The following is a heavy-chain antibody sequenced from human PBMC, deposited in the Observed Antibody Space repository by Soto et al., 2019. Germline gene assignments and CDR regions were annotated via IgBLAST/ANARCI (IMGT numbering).Heavy chain of an antibody. Sequence: SVKVSCKASGCTFSSYAISWVRQAPGQGLEWMGGIIPIFGTANYAQKFQGRVTITADESTSTAYMELSSLRSEDTAVYYCARGRGYSSGLDYWGQGTLVTVSS. CDR1: GCTFSSYA. D-gene: IGHD5-18*01. J-gene: IGHJ4*02. CDR3: ARGRGYSSGLDY. V-gene: IGHV1-69*13. CDR2: IIPIFGTA.